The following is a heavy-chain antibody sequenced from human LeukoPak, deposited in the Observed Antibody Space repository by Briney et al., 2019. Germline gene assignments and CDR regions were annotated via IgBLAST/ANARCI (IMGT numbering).Heavy chain of an antibody. CDR1: GGSISSAGYY. Sequence: SETLSLTCTVSGGSISSAGYYWSWIRQHPGQGLEWIGNIYYSGNTKYKPSLKSRVIVSADTSDNHFSLKLTSVTAADTAVYYCAGSRLGLSDSGGYLFDSWGQGTLVDVSS. D-gene: IGHD3-22*01. J-gene: IGHJ4*02. CDR2: IYYSGNT. CDR3: AGSRLGLSDSGGYLFDS. V-gene: IGHV4-31*03.